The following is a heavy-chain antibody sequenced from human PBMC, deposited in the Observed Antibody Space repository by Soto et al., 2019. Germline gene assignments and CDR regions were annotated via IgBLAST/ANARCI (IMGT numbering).Heavy chain of an antibody. CDR2: IDPSDSQT. CDR3: ARQIYDSDNGPNFQYYFDS. J-gene: IGHJ4*02. D-gene: IGHD3-22*01. CDR1: GYSFAGYW. Sequence: GESLKISCKGSGYSFAGYWITWVRQKPGKGLEWMGRIDPSDSQTYYSPSFRGHVTISATKSITTVFLQWSSLRASDTAMYYCARQIYDSDNGPNFQYYFDSCGQGPPVPVSS. V-gene: IGHV5-10-1*01.